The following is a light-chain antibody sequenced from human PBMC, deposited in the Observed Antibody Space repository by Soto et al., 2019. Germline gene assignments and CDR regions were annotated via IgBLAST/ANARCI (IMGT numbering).Light chain of an antibody. V-gene: IGKV3-11*01. CDR3: QQRLKWPLT. J-gene: IGKJ4*02. CDR2: DAS. CDR1: HSVSRY. Sequence: EVVLTQSPATLSLSPGERATLSCRASHSVSRYLAWYQQKPGQAPSLLIYDASTRDTGIPARFSGGGSGTDFTLTISNLEPEDFAVYYCQQRLKWPLTFGRGTKVDI.